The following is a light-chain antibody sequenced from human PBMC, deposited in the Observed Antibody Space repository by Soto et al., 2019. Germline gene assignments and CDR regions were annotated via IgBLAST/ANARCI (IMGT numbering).Light chain of an antibody. Sequence: QSVLTQPPSLSGAPGQRVTISCTGSSSNIGAGYDVHWYQQRPGAAPKLLISANINRPSGVPDRFSGSKSGTSASLAITGLQADDEGDYYCQSYDSTLSASYVFGTGTKVTVL. J-gene: IGLJ1*01. V-gene: IGLV1-40*01. CDR2: ANI. CDR3: QSYDSTLSASYV. CDR1: SSNIGAGYD.